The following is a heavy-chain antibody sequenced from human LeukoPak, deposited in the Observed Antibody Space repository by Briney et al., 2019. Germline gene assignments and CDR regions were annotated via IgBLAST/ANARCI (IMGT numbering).Heavy chain of an antibody. CDR3: ARPHEIAAAGQGIDY. Sequence: PSVKVSCKVSGYTLTELAMHWVRHAPGRGLEWRGGFDPEDGETTYTQKFQGRVTMTEDTSTDTAYLELSSLRSEDTAVYYCARPHEIAAAGQGIDYWGQGTLVTVSS. J-gene: IGHJ4*02. V-gene: IGHV1-24*01. CDR2: FDPEDGET. D-gene: IGHD6-13*01. CDR1: GYTLTELA.